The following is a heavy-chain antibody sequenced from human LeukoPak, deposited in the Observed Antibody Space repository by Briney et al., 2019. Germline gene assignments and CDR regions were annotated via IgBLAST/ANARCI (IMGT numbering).Heavy chain of an antibody. V-gene: IGHV4-39*07. CDR3: ARFPWYSSSWYGADSGFDY. Sequence: SETLSLTCTVSGGSISSSSYYWGWIRQPPGKGLEWIGSIYYSGSTYYNPSLKSRVTISVDTSKNQFSLKLSSVTAADTAVYYCARFPWYSSSWYGADSGFDYWGQGTLVTVSS. CDR2: IYYSGST. CDR1: GGSISSSSYY. D-gene: IGHD6-13*01. J-gene: IGHJ4*02.